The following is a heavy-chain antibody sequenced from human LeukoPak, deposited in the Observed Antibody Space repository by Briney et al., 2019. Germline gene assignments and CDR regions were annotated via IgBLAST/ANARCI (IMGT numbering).Heavy chain of an antibody. CDR3: ARDYPKQWLVEGHAFDI. Sequence: PGGSLRLSCAASGFTFSSYWMSWVRQAPGKGLEWVANIKQDGSEKYYVDSVKGRFTISRDNAKNSLYLQMNSRRAEDTAVYYCARDYPKQWLVEGHAFDIWGQGTMVTVSS. CDR2: IKQDGSEK. J-gene: IGHJ3*02. V-gene: IGHV3-7*01. D-gene: IGHD6-19*01. CDR1: GFTFSSYW.